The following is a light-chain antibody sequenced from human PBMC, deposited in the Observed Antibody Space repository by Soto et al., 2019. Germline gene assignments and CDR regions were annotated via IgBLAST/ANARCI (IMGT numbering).Light chain of an antibody. V-gene: IGKV4-1*01. CDR1: QSVLYSSNNKNY. CDR2: WAS. J-gene: IGKJ1*01. Sequence: DIVMTQSPDSLAVSLGEWATINCKSSQSVLYSSNNKNYLAWYQQKPGQPPKLLIYWASTRESGVPDRFSGSGSGTDFTLTISSLQAEDVAVYYCQQYYAFGQGTKVEIK. CDR3: QQYYA.